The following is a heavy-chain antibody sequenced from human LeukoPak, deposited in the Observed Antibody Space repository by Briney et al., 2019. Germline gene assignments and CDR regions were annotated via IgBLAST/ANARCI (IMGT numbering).Heavy chain of an antibody. CDR2: IWYEGTNK. D-gene: IGHD1-7*01. J-gene: IGHJ5*02. Sequence: GGSLRLSCAGSGFTFSNYGMHWVRQAPGKGLEWVAVIWYEGTNKYYADSVKGRFTISRDNSKNTLYLQKDSLRAEDTAMYYCARQGGLGNYATGSWFDPWGQGTLVTVSS. V-gene: IGHV3-33*01. CDR3: ARQGGLGNYATGSWFDP. CDR1: GFTFSNYG.